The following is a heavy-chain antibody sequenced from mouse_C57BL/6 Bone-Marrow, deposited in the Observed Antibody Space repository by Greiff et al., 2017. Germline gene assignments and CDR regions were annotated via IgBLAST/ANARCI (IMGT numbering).Heavy chain of an antibody. CDR1: GYSFTGYY. Sequence: EVKLMESGPELVKPGASVKISCKASGYSFTGYYMNWVKQSPEKSLEWIGEINPSTGGTTYNQKFKAKATLTVDKSSSTAYMQLKSLTSEDSAVYYCARDGYYSHFDYWGQGTTLTVSS. V-gene: IGHV1-42*01. D-gene: IGHD2-3*01. CDR2: INPSTGGT. CDR3: ARDGYYSHFDY. J-gene: IGHJ2*01.